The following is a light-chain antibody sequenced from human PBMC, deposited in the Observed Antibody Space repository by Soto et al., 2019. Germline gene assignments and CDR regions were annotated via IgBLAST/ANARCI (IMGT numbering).Light chain of an antibody. CDR3: QQYYSTPLT. V-gene: IGKV4-1*01. Sequence: DIVLTQSPDSLHGHLGVRATITCTYSQSVLYSSNNKNYLAWYQQKPGQPPKLLIYWASTRESGVPDRFSGSGSGTDFTLTISSLQAEDVAVYYCQQYYSTPLTFGRGTKVDIK. J-gene: IGKJ3*01. CDR2: WAS. CDR1: QSVLYSSNNKNY.